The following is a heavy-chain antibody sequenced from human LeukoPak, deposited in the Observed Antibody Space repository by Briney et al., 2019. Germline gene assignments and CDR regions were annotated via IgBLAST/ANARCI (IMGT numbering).Heavy chain of an antibody. D-gene: IGHD5/OR15-5a*01. CDR2: INSDGSST. Sequence: GGTLRLSCAASGFTFSDYYMSWIRQAPGKGLEWVSRINSDGSSTSYADSVKGRFTISRDNAKNTLYLQMNSLRAEDTAVYYCTRDVSGPGYWGQGTLVTVSS. CDR1: GFTFSDYY. J-gene: IGHJ4*02. V-gene: IGHV3-74*01. CDR3: TRDVSGPGY.